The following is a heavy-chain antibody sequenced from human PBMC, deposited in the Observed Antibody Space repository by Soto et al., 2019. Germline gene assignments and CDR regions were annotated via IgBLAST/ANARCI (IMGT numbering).Heavy chain of an antibody. J-gene: IGHJ4*02. CDR2: ISADNGNT. Sequence: QVQLLQSGAEVKKPGASVKVSCKASGSTYISYGITWVRQAPGQGLEWIGWISADNGNTHFAQKFRGRVTLGTDTSTNTAYMELRNLTSDDTAVYYCARALGYYDTSGYYYLPDYWGQGTRVTVSS. D-gene: IGHD3-22*01. CDR3: ARALGYYDTSGYYYLPDY. V-gene: IGHV1-18*01. CDR1: GSTYISYG.